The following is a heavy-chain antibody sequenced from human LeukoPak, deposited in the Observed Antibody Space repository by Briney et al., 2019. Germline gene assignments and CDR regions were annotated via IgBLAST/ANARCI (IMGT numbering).Heavy chain of an antibody. V-gene: IGHV4-59*01. D-gene: IGHD1-26*01. J-gene: IGHJ4*02. CDR2: IYYSGST. CDR3: ASLGGRTAFGY. CDR1: GGSISSYY. Sequence: PSETLSLTCTVSGGSISSYYWSWIRQPPGKGLEWIGYIYYSGSTNYNPSHKSRVTISVDTSKNQFSLKLSSVTAADTAVYYCASLGGRTAFGYWGQGTLVTVSS.